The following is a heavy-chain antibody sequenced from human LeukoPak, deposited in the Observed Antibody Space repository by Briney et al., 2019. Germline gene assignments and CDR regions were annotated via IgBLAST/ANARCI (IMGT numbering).Heavy chain of an antibody. Sequence: PGGSLRLSCAASGFTFSSYSMNWVRQAPGKGLEWVSYISSSSSTIYYADSVKGRFTISRDNAKNSLYLQMNSLRAEDMAVYYCARGATRLYNWFDPWGQGTLVTVSS. CDR3: ARGATRLYNWFDP. CDR1: GFTFSSYS. CDR2: ISSSSSTI. V-gene: IGHV3-48*04. D-gene: IGHD1-26*01. J-gene: IGHJ5*02.